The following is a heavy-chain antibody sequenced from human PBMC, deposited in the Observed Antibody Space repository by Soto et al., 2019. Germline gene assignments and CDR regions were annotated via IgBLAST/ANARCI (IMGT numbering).Heavy chain of an antibody. CDR1: GGTFSSYA. CDR3: ASSGYCGGDCYLGDDAFDI. D-gene: IGHD2-21*02. CDR2: IIPIFGTA. J-gene: IGHJ3*02. V-gene: IGHV1-69*01. Sequence: QVQLVQSGAEVKKPGSSVKVSCKASGGTFSSYAISWVRQAPGQGLEWMGGIIPIFGTANYAQKFQGRVTITADESTSTAYMELSSLRSEDTAVYYCASSGYCGGDCYLGDDAFDIWGQGTIVTVSS.